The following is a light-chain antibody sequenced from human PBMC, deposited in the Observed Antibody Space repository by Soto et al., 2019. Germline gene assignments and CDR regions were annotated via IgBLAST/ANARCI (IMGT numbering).Light chain of an antibody. CDR3: QQRSNWPLT. Sequence: EIVLTQSPASLSLSPGERATLSCRASQSVTSYLAWYQHKPGQAPRLLIYDASNRATGIPARFNGSGSGTDFTLTISSLEPEDFAVSYCQQRSNWPLTFGPGNKVDLQ. CDR1: QSVTSY. V-gene: IGKV3-11*01. CDR2: DAS. J-gene: IGKJ3*01.